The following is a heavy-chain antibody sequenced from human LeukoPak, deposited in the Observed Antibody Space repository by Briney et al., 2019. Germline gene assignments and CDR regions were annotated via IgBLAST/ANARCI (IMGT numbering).Heavy chain of an antibody. V-gene: IGHV4-34*01. CDR2: INHSGST. J-gene: IGHJ6*03. CDR3: ACMSVGSPYYYYYYMDV. CDR1: GGSFSGYY. Sequence: SETLSLTCAVYGGSFSGYYWGWIRQPPGKGLEWIGEINHSGSTNYNPSLKSRVTISVDTSKNQFSLKLSSVTAADTAVYYCACMSVGSPYYYYYYMDVWGKGTTVTISS. D-gene: IGHD1-26*01.